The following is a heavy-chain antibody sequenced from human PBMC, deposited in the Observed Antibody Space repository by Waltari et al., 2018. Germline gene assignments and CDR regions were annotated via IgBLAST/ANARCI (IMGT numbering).Heavy chain of an antibody. CDR3: AKDPSRGYYYDSSGPLED. D-gene: IGHD3-22*01. J-gene: IGHJ4*02. Sequence: EVQLVESGGGLVQPGGSLRLSCAASGFTFSSYAMSWVRQAPGKGLEWVSAISGSGGSTYYADSVKGRFTISRDNSKNTLYLQMNSLRAEDTAVYYCAKDPSRGYYYDSSGPLEDWGQGTLVTVSS. CDR1: GFTFSSYA. V-gene: IGHV3-23*04. CDR2: ISGSGGST.